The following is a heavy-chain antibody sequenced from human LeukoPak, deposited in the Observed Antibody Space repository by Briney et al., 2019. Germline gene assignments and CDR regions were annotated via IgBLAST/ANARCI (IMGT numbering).Heavy chain of an antibody. CDR2: IIPIFGTA. Sequence: ASVKVSCKASGGTFSSYAISWVRQAPGQGLEWMGGIIPIFGTANYAQKFQGRVTITADESTSTAYMELSSLRSEDTAVYYCARILLDSSSWHPIDYWGQGTLVTVSS. V-gene: IGHV1-69*13. J-gene: IGHJ4*02. CDR1: GGTFSSYA. CDR3: ARILLDSSSWHPIDY. D-gene: IGHD6-13*01.